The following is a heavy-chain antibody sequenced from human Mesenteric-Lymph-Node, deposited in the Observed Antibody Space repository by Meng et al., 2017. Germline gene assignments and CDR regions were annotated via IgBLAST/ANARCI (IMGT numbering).Heavy chain of an antibody. D-gene: IGHD2-21*02. CDR2: IRTKAILGGTA. V-gene: IGHV3-49*04. J-gene: IGHJ6*02. CDR1: GFTFGDHG. CDR3: TRGFDREGDWVAYYYYGMDV. Sequence: GESLKISCTGSGFTFGDHGLNWVRQAPGKGLEWIGYIRTKAILGGTAEYAASVKGRFTISRDDSKSIAYLQMNSLKTEDTAVYYCTRGFDREGDWVAYYYYGMDVWGQGTTVTVSS.